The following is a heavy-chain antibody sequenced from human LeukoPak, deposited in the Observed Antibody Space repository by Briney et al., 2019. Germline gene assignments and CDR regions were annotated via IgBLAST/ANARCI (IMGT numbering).Heavy chain of an antibody. D-gene: IGHD6-13*01. V-gene: IGHV1-18*04. CDR1: GYTFTSYG. Sequence: ASVKVSCKASGYTFTSYGISWVRQAPGQGLEWMGWISAYNGNTNYAQKLQGRVTMTTDTSTSTAYMELRSLRSDDTAVYYCARDLSIAAAGIGAYWGQGALVTVSS. J-gene: IGHJ4*02. CDR2: ISAYNGNT. CDR3: ARDLSIAAAGIGAY.